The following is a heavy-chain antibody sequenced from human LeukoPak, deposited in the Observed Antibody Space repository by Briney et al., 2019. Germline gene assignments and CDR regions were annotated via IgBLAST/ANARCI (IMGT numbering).Heavy chain of an antibody. CDR2: IYSGDST. D-gene: IGHD2-15*01. V-gene: IGHV3-53*01. J-gene: IGHJ3*01. CDR3: ARDGYCGGGACLAAFDV. CDR1: GFTVSSNY. Sequence: TGGSLRLSCAASGFTVSSNYMSWVRQAPGKGLEWVSVIYSGDSTFYADSVKGRFTISRDNSKNTVYLQMNSLRAEDTAVYYCARDGYCGGGACLAAFDVWGQGTMVTVSS.